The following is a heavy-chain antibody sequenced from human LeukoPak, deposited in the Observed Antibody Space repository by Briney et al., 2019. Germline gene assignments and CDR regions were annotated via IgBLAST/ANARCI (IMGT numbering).Heavy chain of an antibody. D-gene: IGHD6-19*01. V-gene: IGHV3-23*01. CDR2: ISGSGAST. Sequence: GGSLRLSCVASGFTFSSYAMSWVRQAPGKWLEWVSAISGSGASTYYADSVKGRFTISRDNSKNTLYLQMNSLRAEDTGVYYCAKRSAESSGYFDYWGQGTLVTVSS. J-gene: IGHJ4*02. CDR1: GFTFSSYA. CDR3: AKRSAESSGYFDY.